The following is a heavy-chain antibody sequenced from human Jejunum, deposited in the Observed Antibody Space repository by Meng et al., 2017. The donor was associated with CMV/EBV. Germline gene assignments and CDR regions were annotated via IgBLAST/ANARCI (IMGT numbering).Heavy chain of an antibody. Sequence: CADSGFTFSSYAMSWVRQAPGKGLEWVYIIYSDGTTYFAESVKGRFTISRDKSKNTLDLQMNSLRAEDMAVYYCAYSSSWAHFDYWGQGTLVTVSS. V-gene: IGHV3-23*01. J-gene: IGHJ4*02. CDR1: GFTFSSYA. CDR3: AYSSSWAHFDY. CDR2: IYSDGTT. D-gene: IGHD6-13*01.